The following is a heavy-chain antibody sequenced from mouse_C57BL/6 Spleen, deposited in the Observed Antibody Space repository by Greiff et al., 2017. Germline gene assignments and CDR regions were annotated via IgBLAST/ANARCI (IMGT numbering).Heavy chain of an antibody. V-gene: IGHV1-69*01. CDR2: IDPSDSYT. CDR1: GYTFTSYW. D-gene: IGHD1-1*01. J-gene: IGHJ2*01. Sequence: QVQLQQPGAELVMPGASVKLSCKASGYTFTSYWMHWVKQRPGQGLEWIGEIDPSDSYTNYNQKFKGKSTLTVDKSSSTAYMQLSSLTSEDSAVYYCARRATVEASYYFDYWGQGTTLTVSS. CDR3: ARRATVEASYYFDY.